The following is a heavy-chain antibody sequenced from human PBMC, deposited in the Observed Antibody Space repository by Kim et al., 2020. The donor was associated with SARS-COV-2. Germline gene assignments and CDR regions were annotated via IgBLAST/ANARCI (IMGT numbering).Heavy chain of an antibody. CDR3: AKSLIPGGGSNWFDP. J-gene: IGHJ5*02. CDR1: GFTFSSYG. CDR2: ISYDGSNK. Sequence: GGSLRLSCAASGFTFSSYGMHWVRQAPGKGLEWVAVISYDGSNKYYADSVKGRFTISRDNSKNTLYLQMNSLRAEDTAVYYCAKSLIPGGGSNWFDPWGQGTLVTVSS. D-gene: IGHD2-2*02. V-gene: IGHV3-30*18.